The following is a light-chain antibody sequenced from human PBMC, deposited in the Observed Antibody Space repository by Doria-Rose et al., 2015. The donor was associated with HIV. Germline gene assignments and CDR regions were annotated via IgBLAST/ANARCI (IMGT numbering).Light chain of an antibody. CDR2: DGS. V-gene: IGKV3-20*01. J-gene: IGKJ1*01. Sequence: DIVMTQSSGTLSLSPGERATLSCRASQSFSSTYLAWYQQKPGQAPSLLIYDGSTRATGIQDRFSASGSGTDFTLTINGLEPEDFALYYCHQYGTSWTFGQGTKVEI. CDR3: HQYGTSWT. CDR1: QSFSSTY.